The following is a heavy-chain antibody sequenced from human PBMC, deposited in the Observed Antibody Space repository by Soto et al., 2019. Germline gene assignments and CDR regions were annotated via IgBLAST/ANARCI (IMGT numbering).Heavy chain of an antibody. V-gene: IGHV4-59*08. CDR2: IYYSGST. CDR1: GGSIRSYY. CDR3: AAGGGLPRYY. D-gene: IGHD5-12*01. J-gene: IGHJ4*02. Sequence: PSETLSLTCTVSGGSIRSYYWSWIRQPPGKGLEWIGYIYYSGSTNYNPSLKSRVTISVDRSKNQFSLKLSSVTAADTAVYYCAAGGGLPRYYWGQGTLVTVSS.